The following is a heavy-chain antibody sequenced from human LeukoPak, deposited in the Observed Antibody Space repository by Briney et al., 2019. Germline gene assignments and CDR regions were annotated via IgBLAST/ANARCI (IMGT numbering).Heavy chain of an antibody. V-gene: IGHV3-48*01. CDR3: ARLGYYYGSGSYYNAY. J-gene: IGHJ4*02. D-gene: IGHD3-10*01. Sequence: GGSLRLSCAASGFTFSDYYMNWVRQAPGKGLEWVSYISSSSSTIYYADSVKGRFTISRDNAKNSLYLQMNSLRAEDTAVYYCARLGYYYGSGSYYNAYWGQGTLVTVSS. CDR1: GFTFSDYY. CDR2: ISSSSSTI.